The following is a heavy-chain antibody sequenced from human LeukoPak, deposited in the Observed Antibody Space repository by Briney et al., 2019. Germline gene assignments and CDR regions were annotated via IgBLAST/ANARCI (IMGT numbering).Heavy chain of an antibody. CDR2: ISNAGSTV. J-gene: IGHJ4*02. CDR3: ASSPVAWYYYDSSDHYGARLDY. D-gene: IGHD3-22*01. CDR1: GFTFNDYS. V-gene: IGHV3-48*01. Sequence: GGSLRLSCAASGFTFNDYSMNWVRQAPGKGLEWIAYISNAGSTVFYADSVRGRFTMSRDNDKKSLYMQMNSLRAEDTAVYYCASSPVAWYYYDSSDHYGARLDYWGQGILVTVSS.